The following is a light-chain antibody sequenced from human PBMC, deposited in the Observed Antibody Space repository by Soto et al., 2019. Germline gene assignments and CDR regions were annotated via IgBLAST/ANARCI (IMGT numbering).Light chain of an antibody. CDR1: SSDVGSYNF. V-gene: IGLV2-23*02. CDR3: CSYAGSIYV. J-gene: IGLJ1*01. CDR2: EVS. Sequence: QSALTQPASVSGSHGQSITISCTGTSSDVGSYNFVSWYQQHPGKAPKLMIYEVSKRPSGVSNRFSGSKSGNTASLTISGLQAEDEADYYCCSYAGSIYVFGAWTKLTFL.